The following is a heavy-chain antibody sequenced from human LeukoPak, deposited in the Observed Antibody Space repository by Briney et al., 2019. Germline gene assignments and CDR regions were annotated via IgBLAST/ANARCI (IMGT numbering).Heavy chain of an antibody. V-gene: IGHV4-59*01. D-gene: IGHD2/OR15-2a*01. CDR1: GGSISSYY. CDR3: ARDSREYGLPTRTYGFDP. CDR2: IYYSGST. Sequence: SETLSLTCTVSGGSISSYYWSWIRQPPGKGLEWIGYIYYSGSTNYSPSLKSRVTISVDTSKNQFSLKLSSVTAADTAVYYCARDSREYGLPTRTYGFDPWGQGTLVTVSS. J-gene: IGHJ5*02.